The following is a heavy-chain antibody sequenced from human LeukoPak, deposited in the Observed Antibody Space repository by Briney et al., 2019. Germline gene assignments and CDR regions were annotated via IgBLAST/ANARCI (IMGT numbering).Heavy chain of an antibody. Sequence: PSETLSLTCAVSGVSFSTYYWSWIRQSPEKGLEWIGEVSQRGYTNYNRSLKSRVTLSVDTSRNQFSLKMTAVTAADTAVFYCARQLYGSDYWGQGTLVTVSS. D-gene: IGHD4-17*01. V-gene: IGHV4-34*01. CDR2: VSQRGYT. J-gene: IGHJ4*02. CDR3: ARQLYGSDY. CDR1: GVSFSTYY.